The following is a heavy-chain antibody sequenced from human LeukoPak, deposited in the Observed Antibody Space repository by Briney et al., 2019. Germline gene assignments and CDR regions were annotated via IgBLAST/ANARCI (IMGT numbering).Heavy chain of an antibody. CDR3: ARVNVGTYGVWYYYYYMDV. CDR2: IYYSGNT. Sequence: SETLSLTCTVSGVSISSSNSYWGWIRQPPGKGLEWIGSIYYSGNTYYNASLKSQVSISIDTSKNQFSLRLTSVTAADTAVYYCARVNVGTYGVWYYYYYMDVWGKGTTVTVSS. V-gene: IGHV4-39*01. J-gene: IGHJ6*03. CDR1: GVSISSSNSY. D-gene: IGHD1-1*01.